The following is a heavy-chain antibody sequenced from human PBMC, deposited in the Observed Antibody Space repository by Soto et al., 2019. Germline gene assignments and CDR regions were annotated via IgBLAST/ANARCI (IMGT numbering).Heavy chain of an antibody. Sequence: SETLSLTCAVSGGSISSGGFSWSWIRQPPGKGLECIGYIYHSGGTYYNPSLKSRVTISVDRSKNQFSLRLSSVTAADTAVYYCPKGVLGGGRGTLVTVSS. J-gene: IGHJ4*02. V-gene: IGHV4-30-2*01. CDR2: IYHSGGT. CDR1: GGSISSGGFS. CDR3: PKGVLG.